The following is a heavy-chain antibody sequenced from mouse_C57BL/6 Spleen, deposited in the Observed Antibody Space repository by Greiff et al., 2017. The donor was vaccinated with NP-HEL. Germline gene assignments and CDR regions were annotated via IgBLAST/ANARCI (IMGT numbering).Heavy chain of an antibody. D-gene: IGHD1-1*01. Sequence: VQLQQSGPVLVKPGASVKMSCKASGYTFTDYYMNWVKQSHGKSLEWIGVINPYNGGTSYNQKFKGKATLTVDKSSSTAYMELNSLTSEDSAVYYCARSGITTVVATYYYAMDYWGQGTSVTVSS. CDR3: ARSGITTVVATYYYAMDY. V-gene: IGHV1-19*01. CDR1: GYTFTDYY. CDR2: INPYNGGT. J-gene: IGHJ4*01.